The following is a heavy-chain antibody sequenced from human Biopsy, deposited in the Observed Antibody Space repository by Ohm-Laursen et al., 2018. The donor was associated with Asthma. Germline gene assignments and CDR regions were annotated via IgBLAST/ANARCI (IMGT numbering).Heavy chain of an antibody. CDR3: ARTYYDFLTGQVIDAFAI. V-gene: IGHV1-3*01. Sequence: ESSVKVSCKVSGYTFISYAIHWVRQAPGQRLEWMGWINAGNGNTKYSQKFQGRVTITRDTSASTAYMELSSLRSEDTAVYYCARTYYDFLTGQVIDAFAIWGQGTMVTVSS. D-gene: IGHD3-9*01. CDR1: GYTFISYA. J-gene: IGHJ3*02. CDR2: INAGNGNT.